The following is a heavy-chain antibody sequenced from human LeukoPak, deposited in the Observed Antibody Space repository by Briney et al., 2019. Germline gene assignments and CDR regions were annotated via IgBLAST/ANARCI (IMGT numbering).Heavy chain of an antibody. J-gene: IGHJ4*02. CDR3: ATNAMELHY. CDR1: GFTFSSYA. CDR2: VSSSGGST. V-gene: IGHV3-23*01. D-gene: IGHD1-7*01. Sequence: GGSLRLSCAASGFTFSSYAMSWVRQAPGQGLEWVSTVSSSGGSTYYADSVKGRFTISRGNSKNTLFLQMNSLRSEDTAVYYCATNAMELHYWGQGTLVTVSS.